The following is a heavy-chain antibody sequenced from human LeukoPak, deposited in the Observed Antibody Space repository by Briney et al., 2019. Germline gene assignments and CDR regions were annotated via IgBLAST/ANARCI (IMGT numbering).Heavy chain of an antibody. V-gene: IGHV3-48*04. J-gene: IGHJ5*02. CDR1: GFTFSSYA. D-gene: IGHD3-10*01. CDR2: ISSSSSTI. CDR3: ARDTTWGVIIRGGWFDP. Sequence: GGSLRLSCAASGFTFSSYAMNWVRQAPGKGLEWVSYISSSSSTIYYADSVKGRFTISRDNAKNSLYLQMNSLRAEDTAVYYCARDTTWGVIIRGGWFDPWGQGTLVTVSS.